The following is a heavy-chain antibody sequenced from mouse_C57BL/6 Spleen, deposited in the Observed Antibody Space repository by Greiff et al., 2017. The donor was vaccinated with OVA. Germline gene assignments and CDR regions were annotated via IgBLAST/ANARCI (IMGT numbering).Heavy chain of an antibody. CDR2: INPSSGYT. CDR3: ARSSYYYVSGLDY. Sequence: VQLQQSGAELARPGASVKMSCKASGYTFPSYTMHWVKQRPGQGLEWIGYINPSSGYTKYNQKFKDKATLTADKTSSTAYIQQSSPTSEDSAVYYYARSSYYYVSGLDYWGQGTTLTVSS. J-gene: IGHJ2*01. V-gene: IGHV1-4*01. CDR1: GYTFPSYT. D-gene: IGHD1-1*01.